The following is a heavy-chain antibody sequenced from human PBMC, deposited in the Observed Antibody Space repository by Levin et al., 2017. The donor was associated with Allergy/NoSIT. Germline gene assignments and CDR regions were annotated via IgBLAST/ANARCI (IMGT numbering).Heavy chain of an antibody. V-gene: IGHV4-61*01. CDR1: GGSVSSGSYY. CDR3: ARDRSGSYFDY. D-gene: IGHD5-12*01. CDR2: RYYSGST. J-gene: IGHJ4*02. Sequence: SQTLSLTCTVSGGSVSSGSYYWRWIRQPPGKGLEWIGYRYYSGSTSYNPSLKSRVTISADTSKNQFSLKLTSVTAADTAVYYCARDRSGSYFDYWGQGTLVTVSS.